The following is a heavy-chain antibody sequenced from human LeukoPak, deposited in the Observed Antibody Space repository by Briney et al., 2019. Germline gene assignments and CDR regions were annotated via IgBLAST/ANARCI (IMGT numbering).Heavy chain of an antibody. CDR1: GFTFSSYS. J-gene: IGHJ6*03. CDR3: ARGDYSNRYLNYYMDV. CDR2: ISSSSTI. D-gene: IGHD4-11*01. V-gene: IGHV3-48*04. Sequence: GGSLRLSCAASGFTFSSYSMNWVRQAPGKGLEWVSYISSSSTIYYADSVKGRFTISRDNTANSLYLQMNSLTAGDTALYYCARGDYSNRYLNYYMDVWGKGTAVTVSS.